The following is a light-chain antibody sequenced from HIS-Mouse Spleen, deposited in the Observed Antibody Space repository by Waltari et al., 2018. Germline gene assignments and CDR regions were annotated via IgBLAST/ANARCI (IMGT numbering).Light chain of an antibody. CDR3: CSYAGSSTYWV. Sequence: QSALTQPASVSGSPGQSITISCTGTSSDVGSYNLVPWYHQQPGKAPKLMIYEGSKRPSGVSNRFSGSKSGNTASLTISGLQAEDEADYYCCSYAGSSTYWVFGGGTKLTVL. CDR1: SSDVGSYNL. J-gene: IGLJ3*02. V-gene: IGLV2-23*01. CDR2: EGS.